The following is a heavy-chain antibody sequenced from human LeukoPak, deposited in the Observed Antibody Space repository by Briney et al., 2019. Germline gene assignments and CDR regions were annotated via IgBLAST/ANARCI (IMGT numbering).Heavy chain of an antibody. CDR1: GFTFEDYA. D-gene: IGHD3-22*01. CDR3: AKDLSSAITSALVLDV. Sequence: GGSLRLSCAASGFTFEDYAMHWVRHTPGKGLEWVAGITWNRDNIGYGDSVKGRFTISRDNVKNVLYLQMNSLRPEDTALYYCAKDLSSAITSALVLDVWGQGTTV. J-gene: IGHJ6*02. V-gene: IGHV3-9*01. CDR2: ITWNRDNI.